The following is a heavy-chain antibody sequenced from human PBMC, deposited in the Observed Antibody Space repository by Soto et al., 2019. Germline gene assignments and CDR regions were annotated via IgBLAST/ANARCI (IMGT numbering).Heavy chain of an antibody. CDR2: ISSSGSTI. CDR3: ASIIAVAGDFDY. J-gene: IGHJ4*02. V-gene: IGHV3-11*01. CDR1: GXTFSDYY. D-gene: IGHD6-19*01. Sequence: PXGSLRLSSAASGXTFSDYYMSWIRQAPGKGLEWVSYISSSGSTIYYADSVKGRFTISRYNANNSLYLQMNSMRAEDKAVYYCASIIAVAGDFDYWGQGALGTVS.